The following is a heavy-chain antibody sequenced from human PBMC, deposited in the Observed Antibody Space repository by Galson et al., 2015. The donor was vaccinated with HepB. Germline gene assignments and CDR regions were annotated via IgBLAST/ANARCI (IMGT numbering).Heavy chain of an antibody. D-gene: IGHD1-26*01. V-gene: IGHV1-24*01. CDR1: GYTLTELS. J-gene: IGHJ3*02. Sequence: SVKVSCKVSGYTLTELSMHWVRQAPGKGLEWMGGFDPEDGETIYAQKFQGRVTMTEDTSTDTAYMELSSLRSEDTAVYYCATAKWSSSGSYYPGGLLAFDIWGQRTMVTVSS. CDR3: ATAKWSSSGSYYPGGLLAFDI. CDR2: FDPEDGET.